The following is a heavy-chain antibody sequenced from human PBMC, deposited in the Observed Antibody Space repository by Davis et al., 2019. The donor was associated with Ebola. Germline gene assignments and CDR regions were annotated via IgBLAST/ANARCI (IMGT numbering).Heavy chain of an antibody. J-gene: IGHJ4*02. CDR2: IRSKANSYAT. CDR3: TTECRSSGWYMGC. D-gene: IGHD6-19*01. CDR1: GFTFSGSA. V-gene: IGHV3-73*01. Sequence: PGGSLRLSCAASGFTFSGSAMHWVRQASGKGLEWVGRIRSKANSYATAYAASVKGRFTISRDDSKNTLYLQMNSLKTEDTAVYYCTTECRSSGWYMGCWGQGTLVTVSS.